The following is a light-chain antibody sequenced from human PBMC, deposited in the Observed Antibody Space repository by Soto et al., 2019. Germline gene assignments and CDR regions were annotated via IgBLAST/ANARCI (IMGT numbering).Light chain of an antibody. J-gene: IGKJ1*01. Sequence: IQMTQSPSTLSASVGDRVTITCRASQSISSWLAWFQQKPGKAPNLLIYKASNLETGVPSRFSGSGSGTEFTLTISSLQPDDFATYYCQQYSTYWTFGQGTKVDIK. V-gene: IGKV1-5*03. CDR2: KAS. CDR3: QQYSTYWT. CDR1: QSISSW.